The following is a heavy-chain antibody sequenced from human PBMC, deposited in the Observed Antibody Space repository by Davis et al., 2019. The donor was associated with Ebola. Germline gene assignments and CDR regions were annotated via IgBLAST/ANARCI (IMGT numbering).Heavy chain of an antibody. CDR3: ARLFGDYDDYNWYDP. CDR1: GGSISSSSYT. CDR2: IYHSGST. D-gene: IGHD2-21*02. Sequence: SETLSLTCTVSGGSISSSSYTWGWIRQPPGKGLEWIGGIYHSGSTYHNPSLKSRVTISVDTSRNQFSLNLSSVTAADTAVYYCARLFGDYDDYNWYDPWGQGTLVTVSS. V-gene: IGHV4-39*01. J-gene: IGHJ5*02.